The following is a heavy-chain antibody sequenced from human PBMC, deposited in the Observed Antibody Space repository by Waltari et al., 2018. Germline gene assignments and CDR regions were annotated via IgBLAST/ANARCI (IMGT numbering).Heavy chain of an antibody. Sequence: QVQLPESGPGLVKPSETLSLTCTVSGGSISSYYWSWLRQPPGKGLEWIGYIYYSGSTNYNPSLKSRVTISVDTSKNQFSLKLSSVTAADTAVYYCARAYSSSWYGYYYYMDVWGKGTTVTISS. CDR1: GGSISSYY. CDR3: ARAYSSSWYGYYYYMDV. CDR2: IYYSGST. D-gene: IGHD6-13*01. J-gene: IGHJ6*03. V-gene: IGHV4-59*01.